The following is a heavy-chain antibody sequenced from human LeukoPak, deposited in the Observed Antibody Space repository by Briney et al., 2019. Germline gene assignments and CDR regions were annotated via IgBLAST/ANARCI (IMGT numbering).Heavy chain of an antibody. J-gene: IGHJ3*02. CDR3: ARLGGSGDTFDI. Sequence: PSETLPLTCTVPGGSISSSSYYWAWIRQPPGKGLEWIGCIYSSGSTYYNPSLMSRVTISVDTSRRQFSLKLSSVTAADTAVYYCARLGGSGDTFDIWDQGTMVTVSS. CDR2: IYSSGST. CDR1: GGSISSSSYY. V-gene: IGHV4-39*01. D-gene: IGHD3-10*01.